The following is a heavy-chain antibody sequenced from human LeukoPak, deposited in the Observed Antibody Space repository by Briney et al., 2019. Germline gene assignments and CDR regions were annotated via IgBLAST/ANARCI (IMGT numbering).Heavy chain of an antibody. CDR1: GFTFSNAW. J-gene: IGHJ4*02. CDR3: TTEFPIKYSSSWYLDY. V-gene: IGHV3-15*01. Sequence: GGSLRLSCAASGFTFSNAWMSWVRQAPGKGLEWVGRIKNKTDGGTTDYAAPVKGRFTISRDDSKNTLYLQMNSLKTEDTAVYYCTTEFPIKYSSSWYLDYWGQGTLVTVSS. D-gene: IGHD6-13*01. CDR2: IKNKTDGGTT.